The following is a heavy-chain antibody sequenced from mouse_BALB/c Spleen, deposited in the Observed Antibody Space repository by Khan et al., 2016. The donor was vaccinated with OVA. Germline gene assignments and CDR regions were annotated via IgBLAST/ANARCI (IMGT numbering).Heavy chain of an antibody. CDR2: INPKNGVT. CDR3: ARDAGRY. Sequence: VQLKQSGPKLVKPGASVKISCKTSGYTFTEYTLHWVKQSHGKSLEWIGVINPKNGVTSYNQKFKGKATLTVDKSSSTAYMEFRSLTSEDSAVYDCARDAGRYWGQGTSVTVSS. J-gene: IGHJ4*01. V-gene: IGHV1-18*01. CDR1: GYTFTEYT. D-gene: IGHD3-3*01.